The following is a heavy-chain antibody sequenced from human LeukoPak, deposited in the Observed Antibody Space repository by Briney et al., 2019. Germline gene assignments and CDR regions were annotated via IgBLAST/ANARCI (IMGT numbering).Heavy chain of an antibody. Sequence: ASVTVSCKVSGYTLTELSMHWVRQAPGKGLEGMGGFDPEDGETIYAQKFQGRVTMTEDTSTDTAYMELSSLRSEDTAVYYCATEVSPYYDFWSGYYMDVWGKGTTVTVSS. D-gene: IGHD3-3*01. CDR1: GYTLTELS. CDR3: ATEVSPYYDFWSGYYMDV. CDR2: FDPEDGET. V-gene: IGHV1-24*01. J-gene: IGHJ6*03.